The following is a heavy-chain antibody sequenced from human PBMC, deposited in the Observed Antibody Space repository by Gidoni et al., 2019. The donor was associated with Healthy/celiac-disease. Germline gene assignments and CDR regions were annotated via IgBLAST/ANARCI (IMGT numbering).Heavy chain of an antibody. J-gene: IGHJ6*02. V-gene: IGHV4-61*02. CDR1: GGSISSGSYY. D-gene: IGHD4-17*01. CDR2: IYTRGST. Sequence: QVQLQESGPGLVKPSQTLSLTCTVSGGSISSGSYYWSWIRQPAGKGLEWIGRIYTRGSTNYNPSLKSRVTISVDTSKNQFSLKLSSVTAADTAVYYCARDSTTLGHYYYYGMDVWGQGTTVTVSS. CDR3: ARDSTTLGHYYYYGMDV.